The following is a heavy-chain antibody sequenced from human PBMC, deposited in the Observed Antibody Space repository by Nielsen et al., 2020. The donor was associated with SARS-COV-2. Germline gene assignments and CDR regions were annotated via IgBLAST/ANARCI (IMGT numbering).Heavy chain of an antibody. D-gene: IGHD6-13*01. Sequence: LRLSCAASGFTFDDHAMHWVRQAPGKGLEWVSGISWNSGSIAYADSVKGRFTISRDNAKSSLYLQMNSLRAEDTALYYCAKDPSDGYSSSWYFDYWGQGTLVTVSS. CDR1: GFTFDDHA. CDR3: AKDPSDGYSSSWYFDY. CDR2: ISWNSGSI. J-gene: IGHJ4*02. V-gene: IGHV3-9*01.